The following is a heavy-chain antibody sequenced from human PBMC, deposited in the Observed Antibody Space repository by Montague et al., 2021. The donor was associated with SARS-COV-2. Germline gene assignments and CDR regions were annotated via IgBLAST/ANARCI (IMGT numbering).Heavy chain of an antibody. CDR1: GFSLNSKGVC. J-gene: IGHJ1*01. CDR3: AQMECGTVSSEEI. D-gene: IGHD1-7*01. Sequence: PPLVKPTQTLTPTCTFSGFSLNSKGVCVTWIRQPPGGALESLARIDWDDAKFYNTSLKARLAVSKGASETQVVLKVTDLDPADTATYFCAQMECGTVSSEEIWGQGIKVTVSS. CDR2: IDWDDAK. V-gene: IGHV2-70*17.